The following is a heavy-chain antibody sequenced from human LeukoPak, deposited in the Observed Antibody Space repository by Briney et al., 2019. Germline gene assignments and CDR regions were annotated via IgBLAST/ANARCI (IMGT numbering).Heavy chain of an antibody. J-gene: IGHJ3*02. CDR3: AREAGDGSNAFDI. CDR1: GYTFTGHY. D-gene: IGHD3-10*01. V-gene: IGHV1-2*04. CDR2: INPNSDDR. Sequence: GASVKVSCKASGYTFTGHYLHWVRQAPGQGLEWMGWINPNSDDRNYAQKFQGWVTMTRDTSISTAYMELSRLRSDDTAAYYCAREAGDGSNAFDIWGQGTMVTVSS.